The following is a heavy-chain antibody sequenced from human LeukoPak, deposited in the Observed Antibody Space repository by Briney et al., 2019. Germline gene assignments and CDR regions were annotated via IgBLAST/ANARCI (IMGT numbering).Heavy chain of an antibody. D-gene: IGHD5-24*01. CDR1: GGSFSGYY. J-gene: IGHJ4*02. Sequence: SSETLSLTCAVYGGSFSGYYWSWIRQPPGKGLEWIGEINHSGSTNYNPSLKSRVTISVDTSKNLFSLKLSSVTAADTAVYYCATRGARWLQLGYWGQGTLVTVSS. CDR3: ATRGARWLQLGY. CDR2: INHSGST. V-gene: IGHV4-34*01.